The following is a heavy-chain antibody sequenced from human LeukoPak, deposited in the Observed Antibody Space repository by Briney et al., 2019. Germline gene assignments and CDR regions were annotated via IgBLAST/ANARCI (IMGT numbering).Heavy chain of an antibody. J-gene: IGHJ4*02. D-gene: IGHD2-2*01. CDR3: ARDRSTSWSSFDY. CDR1: GYTFTSYT. V-gene: IGHV7-4-1*02. CDR2: INTNTGNP. Sequence: ASVKVSCKASGYTFTSYTMNWVRQAPGQGLEWMGWINTNTGNPTYAQGFTGRFVFSLDTSVSTAYMEISSLKAEDTAVYYCARDRSTSWSSFDYWGQGTLVAVSS.